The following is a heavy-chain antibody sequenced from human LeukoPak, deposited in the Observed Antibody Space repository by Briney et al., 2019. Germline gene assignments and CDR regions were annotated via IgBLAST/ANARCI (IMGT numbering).Heavy chain of an antibody. Sequence: GRSLRLSCAASGFTFSSHGMQWVRQAPGKGLEWVALIWYDGSRTNYVDSVMGRFTISRDSSKNTLYLQMDNLRVEDTAVYFCAKDLSYGSLWFDPWGQGNLVTVSS. CDR2: IWYDGSRT. J-gene: IGHJ5*02. CDR1: GFTFSSHG. V-gene: IGHV3-33*06. D-gene: IGHD3-10*01. CDR3: AKDLSYGSLWFDP.